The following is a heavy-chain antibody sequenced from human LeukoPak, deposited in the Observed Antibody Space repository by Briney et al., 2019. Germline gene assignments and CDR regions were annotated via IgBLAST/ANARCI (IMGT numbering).Heavy chain of an antibody. CDR3: TRDHRDYSFDY. CDR1: GFTFSNYG. CDR2: IWFDGSNI. Sequence: GGSLRLSCVASGFTFSNYGMNWVRQAPGKGLEWVAIIWFDGSNIYYADSVKGRFTISRDNSKNTLFLQMNSLRAEDTGVYYCTRDHRDYSFDYWGQGTLVTVSS. D-gene: IGHD2-21*02. J-gene: IGHJ4*02. V-gene: IGHV3-33*01.